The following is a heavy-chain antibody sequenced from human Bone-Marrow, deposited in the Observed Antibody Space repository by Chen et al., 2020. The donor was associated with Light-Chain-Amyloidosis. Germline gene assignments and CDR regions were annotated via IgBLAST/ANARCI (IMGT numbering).Heavy chain of an antibody. Sequence: QVQLQESGPGLVQPSETLSLTCAVSGYPINTGYYWGWIRQPPGKGLEWIASIYRSGYTYYNPSLKSRVTISEDTSRNQFSLGLRSVTAADTAMYYCARGVYCGGDCYEANYYYAMDVWGQGTTVTVSS. CDR2: IYRSGYT. CDR3: ARGVYCGGDCYEANYYYAMDV. CDR1: GYPINTGYY. D-gene: IGHD2-21*02. J-gene: IGHJ6*02. V-gene: IGHV4-38-2*01.